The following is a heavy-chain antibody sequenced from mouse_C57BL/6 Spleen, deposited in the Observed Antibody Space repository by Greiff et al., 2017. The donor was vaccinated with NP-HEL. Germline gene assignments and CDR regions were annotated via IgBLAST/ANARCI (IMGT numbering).Heavy chain of an antibody. D-gene: IGHD2-12*01. Sequence: QVQLKQPGAELVKPGASVKMSCKASGYTFTSYWITWVKQRPGQGLEWIGDIYPGSGSTNYNEQFKSKATLPVDTSSSTAYMQLSSLTSEDSAVYYVLTSQLGYYAMDYWGQGTSVTVSS. CDR3: LTSQLGYYAMDY. CDR1: GYTFTSYW. J-gene: IGHJ4*01. CDR2: IYPGSGST. V-gene: IGHV1-55*01.